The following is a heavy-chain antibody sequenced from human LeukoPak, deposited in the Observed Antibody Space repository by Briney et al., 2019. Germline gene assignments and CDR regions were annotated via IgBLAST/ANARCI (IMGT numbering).Heavy chain of an antibody. CDR3: AATVTTDYYFDY. Sequence: ASVKVSCKASGYTFTSYGISWVRQAPGQGLEWMGWISAYNGNTNYAQKLQGRVTMTTDTSTSTAYMELRSLRSDDTAVYYCAATVTTDYYFDYWGQGTLVTVSS. CDR2: ISAYNGNT. D-gene: IGHD4-17*01. J-gene: IGHJ4*02. V-gene: IGHV1-18*01. CDR1: GYTFTSYG.